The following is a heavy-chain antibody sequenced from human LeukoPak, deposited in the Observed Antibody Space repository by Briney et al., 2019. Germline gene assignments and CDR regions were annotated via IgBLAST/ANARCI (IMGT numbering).Heavy chain of an antibody. CDR1: GFTFSSYE. J-gene: IGHJ4*02. CDR3: ARADSNIAARRIGFDY. CDR2: ISGSSSYI. V-gene: IGHV3-21*01. Sequence: PGGSLRLSCAASGFTFSSYEMNWVRQAPGKGLEWVSSISGSSSYIYYADSVKGRFTISRDNAKNSLYLQMNSLRAGDTALYYCARADSNIAARRIGFDYWGQGTLVTVSS. D-gene: IGHD6-6*01.